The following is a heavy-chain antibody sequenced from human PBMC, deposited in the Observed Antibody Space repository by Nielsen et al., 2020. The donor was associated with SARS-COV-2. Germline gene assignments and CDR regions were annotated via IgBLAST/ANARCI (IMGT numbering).Heavy chain of an antibody. CDR2: IGTAGDT. CDR3: ATPVGYYYDSSGS. D-gene: IGHD3-22*01. CDR1: GFTFSSYD. V-gene: IGHV3-13*01. J-gene: IGHJ4*02. Sequence: GESLKISCAASGFTFSSYDMHWVRPATGQGLEWVSAIGTAGDTYYPGSVKGRFTISRENAKNSLYLQMNSLRAEDTAVYYCATPVGYYYDSSGSWGQGTLVTVSS.